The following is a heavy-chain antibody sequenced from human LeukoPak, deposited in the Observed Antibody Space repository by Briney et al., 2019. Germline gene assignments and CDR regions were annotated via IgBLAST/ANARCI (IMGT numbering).Heavy chain of an antibody. Sequence: GESLKISCKGSGYSFTSYWIGWVRQMPGKGLEWMGIIYPGDSDTRYSPSFQGQVTISADKSISTAYLQWSSLKASDTAMYYCARENPYCSSASCYTKSGFDYWGQGTLVTVSS. CDR3: ARENPYCSSASCYTKSGFDY. J-gene: IGHJ4*02. V-gene: IGHV5-51*01. D-gene: IGHD2-2*02. CDR1: GYSFTSYW. CDR2: IYPGDSDT.